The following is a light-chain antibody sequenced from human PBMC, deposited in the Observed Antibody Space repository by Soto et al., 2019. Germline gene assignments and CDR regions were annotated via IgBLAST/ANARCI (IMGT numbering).Light chain of an antibody. V-gene: IGKV1-17*01. Sequence: DIQMTQSPSSLSASVGARVTITCRASQGSSNGLLGWYQQKPGKAPKCMIYVASSVQSGVPSRFSVSGSGTEFTLPKSSLQPEYFSTSFYLQHDAYPLTFGQGTKVDVK. CDR3: LQHDAYPLT. CDR2: VAS. CDR1: QGSSNG. J-gene: IGKJ1*01.